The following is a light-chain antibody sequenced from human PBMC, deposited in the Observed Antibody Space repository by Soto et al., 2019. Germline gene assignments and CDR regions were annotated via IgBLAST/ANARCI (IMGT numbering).Light chain of an antibody. V-gene: IGKV3-15*01. J-gene: IGKJ5*01. CDR3: QQYKNWPQIT. Sequence: EIVMTQSPATLSVSPGERATLSCRASQSVSSNLAWYQQKPGQAPRLLIYGASTRATGIPARFSGSGSGTECTLTISSLQSEDFAVYYCQQYKNWPQITFGQGTRLEIK. CDR2: GAS. CDR1: QSVSSN.